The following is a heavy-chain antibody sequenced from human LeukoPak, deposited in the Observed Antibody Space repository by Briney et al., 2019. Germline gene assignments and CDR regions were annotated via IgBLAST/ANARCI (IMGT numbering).Heavy chain of an antibody. D-gene: IGHD7-27*01. V-gene: IGHV1-18*01. Sequence: ASVKVSCKVSGYTLTELSMHWVRQAPGQGLEWMGWISAYNGNTNYAQKLQGRVTMTTDTSTSTAYMELRSVRSDDTAVYYCARDLGDYWGQGTLVTVSS. J-gene: IGHJ4*02. CDR2: ISAYNGNT. CDR3: ARDLGDY. CDR1: GYTLTELS.